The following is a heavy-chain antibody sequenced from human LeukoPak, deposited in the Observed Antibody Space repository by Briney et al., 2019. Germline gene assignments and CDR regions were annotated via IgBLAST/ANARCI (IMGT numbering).Heavy chain of an antibody. D-gene: IGHD3-10*01. V-gene: IGHV4-34*01. J-gene: IGHJ4*02. CDR2: INHSGST. Sequence: SETLSLTCAVYGGSFSGYCWSWIRQPPGKGLEWIGEINHSGSTNYNPSLKSRVTISVDTSKNQFSLKLSSVTAADTAVYYCAGLIPRGYWGQGTLVTVSS. CDR3: AGLIPRGY. CDR1: GGSFSGYC.